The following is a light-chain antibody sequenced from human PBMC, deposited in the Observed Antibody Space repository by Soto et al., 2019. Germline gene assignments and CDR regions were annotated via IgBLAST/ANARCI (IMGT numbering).Light chain of an antibody. CDR2: NNN. J-gene: IGLJ1*01. Sequence: QSVLTQPPSVSGAPGQRVTISCTGSSSNIGAGYDVHWYQQLPGTAPKLLIYNNNNRPSGVPDRFSGSKFGTSASLAITGLQVEDEADYYCQSYDSSLSGYVFGTGTKVTVL. V-gene: IGLV1-40*01. CDR1: SSNIGAGYD. CDR3: QSYDSSLSGYV.